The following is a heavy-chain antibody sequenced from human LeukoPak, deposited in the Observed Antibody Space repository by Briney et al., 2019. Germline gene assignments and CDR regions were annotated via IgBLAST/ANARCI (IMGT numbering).Heavy chain of an antibody. CDR3: ARATFSSSGHSY. Sequence: KPGGSLRLSCAASGFTFDDYGMSWVRQVPGKGLEWVSSISSSGSYIYYADSVKGRFTLSRDNAKNSLFLQMNSLRAEDTGVYYCARATFSSSGHSYWGQGTLVTVSS. V-gene: IGHV3-21*01. D-gene: IGHD6-13*01. CDR1: GFTFDDYG. CDR2: ISSSGSYI. J-gene: IGHJ4*02.